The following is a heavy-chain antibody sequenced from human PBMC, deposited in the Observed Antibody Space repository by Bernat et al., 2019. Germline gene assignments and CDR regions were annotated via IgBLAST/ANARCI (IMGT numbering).Heavy chain of an antibody. CDR1: GFTFSSYA. V-gene: IGHV3-23*04. D-gene: IGHD6-13*01. J-gene: IGHJ4*02. CDR2: ISGSGGST. CDR3: ARDLGSSRCFDY. Sequence: EVQLVESGGGLVQPGGSLRLSCAASGFTFSSYAMSWVRQAPGKGLEWVSAISGSGGSTYYADSVKGRFTISRDNSNNTLYLQMSSLRAEDTAVYYCARDLGSSRCFDYWGQGTLVTVSS.